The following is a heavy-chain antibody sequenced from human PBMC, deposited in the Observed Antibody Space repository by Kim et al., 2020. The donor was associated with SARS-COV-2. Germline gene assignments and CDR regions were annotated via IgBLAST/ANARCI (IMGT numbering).Heavy chain of an antibody. Sequence: GGSLRLSCAASGFTFSSYGMHWVRQAPGKGLEWVAVISYDGSNKYYADSVKGRFTISRDNSKNTLYLQMNSLRAEDTAVYYCAKDSDSSSTNWFDPWGQGTLVTVSS. V-gene: IGHV3-30*18. J-gene: IGHJ5*02. CDR3: AKDSDSSSTNWFDP. CDR1: GFTFSSYG. CDR2: ISYDGSNK. D-gene: IGHD6-13*01.